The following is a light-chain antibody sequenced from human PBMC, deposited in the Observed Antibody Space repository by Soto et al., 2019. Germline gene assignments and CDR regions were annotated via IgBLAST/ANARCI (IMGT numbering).Light chain of an antibody. CDR2: GNS. J-gene: IGLJ3*02. V-gene: IGLV1-40*01. Sequence: QSVLTQPPSVSGAPGQRVTISCTGSSSNIGAGYDVHWYQQLPGTAPKLLIYGNSNRPSGVPNRFSGSKSGTSASLAISGLQAEDEGDYYCRSYVGGLSGVFGGGTKLTVL. CDR1: SSNIGAGYD. CDR3: RSYVGGLSGV.